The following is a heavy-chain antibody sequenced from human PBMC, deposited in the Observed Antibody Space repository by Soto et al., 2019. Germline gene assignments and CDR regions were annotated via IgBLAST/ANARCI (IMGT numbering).Heavy chain of an antibody. V-gene: IGHV1-69*02. CDR3: KREREITVSNRAIGGF. D-gene: IGHD7-27*01. CDR1: GGTFSPYT. J-gene: IGHJ1*01. CDR2: IIPFHGVT. Sequence: QVQLVQSGAEVKKPGSSVKVSCKASGGTFSPYTINWVRQAPGQGLEWMGRIIPFHGVTNYAQKFQARVKITGDKSKSTGLMELRGLGFGEQALFFLKREREITVSNRAIGGFWGRGTLVNVSS.